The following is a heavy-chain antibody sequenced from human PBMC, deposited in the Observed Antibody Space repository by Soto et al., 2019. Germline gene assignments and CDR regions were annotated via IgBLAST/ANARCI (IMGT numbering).Heavy chain of an antibody. Sequence: SETLSLTCTVSGGSISSSSYYWGWIRQPPGKGLEWIGNIYYSGSTYYNPSLKSRVTISVDTSKNQFSLKLTSVSAADTAVYYCARGGDLWNGYYPFIWGQGTMVTVSS. J-gene: IGHJ3*02. CDR2: IYYSGST. D-gene: IGHD3-3*01. CDR3: ARGGDLWNGYYPFI. CDR1: GGSISSSSYY. V-gene: IGHV4-39*01.